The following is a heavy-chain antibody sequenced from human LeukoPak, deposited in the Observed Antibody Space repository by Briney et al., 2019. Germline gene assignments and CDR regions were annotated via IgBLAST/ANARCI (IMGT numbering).Heavy chain of an antibody. CDR1: GFTFSSYA. CDR3: ARTDLGELSLRFDY. V-gene: IGHV3-30-3*01. Sequence: GGCLRLSCAASGFTFSSYAMHWVRQAPGKGLEWVAVISYDGSNKYYADSVKGRFTISRDNSKNTLYLQMNSLRAEDTAVYYCARTDLGELSLRFDYWGQGTLVTVSS. D-gene: IGHD3-16*02. J-gene: IGHJ4*02. CDR2: ISYDGSNK.